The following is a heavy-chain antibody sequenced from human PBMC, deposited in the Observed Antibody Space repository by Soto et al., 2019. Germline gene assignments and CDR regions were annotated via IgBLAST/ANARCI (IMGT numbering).Heavy chain of an antibody. V-gene: IGHV3-33*01. CDR1: GFTFSSYG. J-gene: IGHJ6*02. CDR3: ASERTYYYYGMEV. CDR2: IWYDGSNK. Sequence: PGWSLRLSCAASGFTFSSYGMHLVRQAPGKGLEWVAVIWYDGSNKYYADSVKGRFTISRDNSRNTLYLQMNSLRAEDTAVYYCASERTYYYYGMEVWGQGTKVTVSS.